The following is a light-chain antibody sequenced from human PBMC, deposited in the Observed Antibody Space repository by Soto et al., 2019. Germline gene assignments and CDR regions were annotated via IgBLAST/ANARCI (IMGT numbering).Light chain of an antibody. CDR3: QSYDSSLSGYV. CDR2: GNN. V-gene: IGLV1-40*01. J-gene: IGLJ1*01. CDR1: SSNIGAGYD. Sequence: QSVLTQPPSVSGAPGQRVTISCTGSSSNIGAGYDVHWYRQLPGTAPKLLIYGNNNRPSGVPDRFSGSKSGTSASLAITGLQAEDEADYYCQSYDSSLSGYVFGTGTKVTVL.